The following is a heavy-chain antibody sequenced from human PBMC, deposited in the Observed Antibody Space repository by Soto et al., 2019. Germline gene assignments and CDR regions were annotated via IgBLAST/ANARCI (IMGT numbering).Heavy chain of an antibody. J-gene: IGHJ4*02. CDR3: ARSDGRY. V-gene: IGHV4-61*01. Sequence: SETLSLTCTVSGGSVSSSSYSWGWIRQPPGKGLEWIGYIYYSESTNYNPSLKSRVTISVDTSKNQFSLKLSSMTAADTAVYYCARSDGRYWGQGTLVTVSS. CDR1: GGSVSSSSYS. CDR2: IYYSEST.